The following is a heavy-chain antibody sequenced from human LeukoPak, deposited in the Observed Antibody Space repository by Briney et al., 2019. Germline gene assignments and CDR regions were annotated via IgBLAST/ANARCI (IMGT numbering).Heavy chain of an antibody. CDR3: ARDIPGGSSWGYYFDY. Sequence: GGSLRLSCAASGFTFSSYSMNWVRQAPGKGLEWVSYISSSSSTIHYADSVKGRFTISRDNAKNSLYLQMNSLRDEDTAVYYCARDIPGGSSWGYYFDYWGQGTLVTVSS. CDR2: ISSSSSTI. V-gene: IGHV3-48*02. CDR1: GFTFSSYS. J-gene: IGHJ4*02. D-gene: IGHD6-6*01.